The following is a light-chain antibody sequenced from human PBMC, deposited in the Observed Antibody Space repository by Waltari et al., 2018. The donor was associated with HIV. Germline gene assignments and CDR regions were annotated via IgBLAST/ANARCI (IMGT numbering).Light chain of an antibody. V-gene: IGLV7-43*01. Sequence: QTVVTQEPSVTVSPGGTVTLNCTSATGPVSAGHYANWFQQRPGQAPRPLIYGSDKKHSGTPARFSGSLVGDRAVLISSTVWPEDEADYYCMLFFRSSYLFGGGTKVTVL. J-gene: IGLJ2*01. CDR3: MLFFRSSYL. CDR1: TGPVSAGHY. CDR2: GSD.